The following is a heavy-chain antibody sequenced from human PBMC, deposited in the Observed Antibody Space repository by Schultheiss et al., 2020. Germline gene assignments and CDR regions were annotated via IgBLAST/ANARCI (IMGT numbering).Heavy chain of an antibody. Sequence: PSETLSLTCTVSGGSISSYYWSWIRQPPGKGLEWIGEINHSGSTNYNPSLKSRVTISVDTSKNQFSLKLSSVTAADTAVYYCARRVGLTYCGGDCYPQPFDYWGQGTLVTVSS. CDR3: ARRVGLTYCGGDCYPQPFDY. CDR2: INHSGST. V-gene: IGHV4-34*01. D-gene: IGHD2-21*02. CDR1: GGSISSYY. J-gene: IGHJ4*02.